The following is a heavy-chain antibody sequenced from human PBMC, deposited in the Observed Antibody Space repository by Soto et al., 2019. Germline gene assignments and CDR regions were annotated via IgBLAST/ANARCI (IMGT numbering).Heavy chain of an antibody. V-gene: IGHV5-51*01. CDR3: TKGADRTVQRVLEWVCGH. CDR2: IYPEDSET. CDR1: GYSFTNYW. D-gene: IGHD2-8*01. J-gene: IGHJ4*02. Sequence: PGESLKISCKGSGYSFTNYWIGWVRQMPGKDLEWIGIIYPEDSETRYSPSFQGLVTISVDKSISTAYLQWNSLQASDTATYDGTKGADRTVQRVLEWVCGHGGQGT.